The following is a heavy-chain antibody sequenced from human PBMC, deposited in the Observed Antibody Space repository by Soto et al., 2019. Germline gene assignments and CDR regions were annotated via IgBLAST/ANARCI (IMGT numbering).Heavy chain of an antibody. D-gene: IGHD2-21*02. V-gene: IGHV3-23*01. Sequence: EVQLLESGGGLVQPGGSLRLSCAASGFTFTNYAMRWVRQAPGKGLEWVSTVSGGGDGTYYADAVKGRVSTSRDNSRNTVYLQMNSLRAEDTAVYYCAKKGLGSLATYCNYGDCHYAFDLWGQGTIVTVSS. CDR1: GFTFTNYA. J-gene: IGHJ3*01. CDR3: AKKGLGSLATYCNYGDCHYAFDL. CDR2: VSGGGDGT.